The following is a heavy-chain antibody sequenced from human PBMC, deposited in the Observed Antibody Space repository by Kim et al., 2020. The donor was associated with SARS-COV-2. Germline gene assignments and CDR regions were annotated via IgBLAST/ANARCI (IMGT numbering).Heavy chain of an antibody. J-gene: IGHJ6*02. CDR3: ARAPPMVRGVILYYYYGMDV. CDR2: INAGNGNT. D-gene: IGHD3-10*01. V-gene: IGHV1-3*01. Sequence: ASVKVSCKASGYTFTSYAMHWVRQAPGQRLEWMVWINAGNGNTKYSQKFQGRVTITRDTSASTAYMELSSLRSEDTAVYYCARAPPMVRGVILYYYYGMDVWGQGTTVTVSS. CDR1: GYTFTSYA.